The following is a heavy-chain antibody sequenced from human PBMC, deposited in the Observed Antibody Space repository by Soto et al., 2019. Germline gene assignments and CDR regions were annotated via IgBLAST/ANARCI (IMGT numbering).Heavy chain of an antibody. D-gene: IGHD4-4*01. Sequence: GGSLRLSCAASGFTFSSYWMHWVRQAPGKGLVWVSRINSDGSSTSYADSVKGRFTISRDNAKNTLYLQMNSLRAEDTAVYYCAREGKNTVTQIYYYYYYMDVWGKGTTVTVSS. J-gene: IGHJ6*03. CDR2: INSDGSST. CDR3: AREGKNTVTQIYYYYYYMDV. V-gene: IGHV3-74*01. CDR1: GFTFSSYW.